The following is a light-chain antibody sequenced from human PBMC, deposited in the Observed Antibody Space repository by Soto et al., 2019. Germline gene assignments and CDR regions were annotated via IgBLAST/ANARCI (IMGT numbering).Light chain of an antibody. V-gene: IGLV2-14*01. J-gene: IGLJ3*02. CDR3: SSYTTSVTWV. Sequence: QSALTQPASVSGSPGQSITISCSGTSSDIGAYNYVSWYQQHPGKAPKLMIYDVATRPSGVSDRFSASKSGNTAFLTISGLQAEDEADYYCSSYTTSVTWVFGGGTKVTVL. CDR2: DVA. CDR1: SSDIGAYNY.